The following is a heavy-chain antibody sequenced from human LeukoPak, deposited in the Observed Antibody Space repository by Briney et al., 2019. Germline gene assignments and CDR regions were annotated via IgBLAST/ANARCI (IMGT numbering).Heavy chain of an antibody. CDR3: SRNGRVDFDY. V-gene: IGHV3-49*04. CDR1: GFAFDDFA. J-gene: IGHJ4*02. CDR2: IRRRAYGGVA. Sequence: GGSLRLSCTTSGFAFDDFAMSGVRQPAGKGLEGVGFIRRRAYGGVAEYAASVKGRFIISRDDSKGIAYLQMNSLKTEDTAVYYCSRNGRVDFDYWGQGSRVIVSP.